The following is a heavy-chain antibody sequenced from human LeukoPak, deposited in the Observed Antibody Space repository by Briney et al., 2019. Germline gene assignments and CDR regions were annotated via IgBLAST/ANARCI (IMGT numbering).Heavy chain of an antibody. J-gene: IGHJ5*02. CDR1: GSTFSSYW. V-gene: IGHV3-7*01. CDR3: ARDRRSYGSGSYYYWFDP. CDR2: IKQDGSEK. Sequence: GGSLRLSCAASGSTFSSYWMSWVRQAPGKGMDWVANIKQDGSEKYYVDSVKGRFTISRDNAKNSLYLQMNSLRAEDTAVCYCARDRRSYGSGSYYYWFDPWGQGTLVTVSS. D-gene: IGHD3-10*01.